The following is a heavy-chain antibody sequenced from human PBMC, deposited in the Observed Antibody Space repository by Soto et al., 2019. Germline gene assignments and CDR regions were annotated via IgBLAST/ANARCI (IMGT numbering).Heavy chain of an antibody. Sequence: PGGSLRLSCAASGLTFSRYWMHWVRQAPGKGLVWVSRISSYGSDTHYADSVKGRFTISRDNAKNTLYLQMNSLRADDTAVYYCASNYAYAEGYYWYGIDVWGQGTTVTVSS. CDR1: GLTFSRYW. V-gene: IGHV3-74*01. J-gene: IGHJ6*02. D-gene: IGHD3-16*01. CDR2: ISSYGSDT. CDR3: ASNYAYAEGYYWYGIDV.